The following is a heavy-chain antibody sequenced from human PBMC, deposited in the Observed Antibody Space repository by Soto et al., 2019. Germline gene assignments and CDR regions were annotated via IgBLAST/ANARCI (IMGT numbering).Heavy chain of an antibody. J-gene: IGHJ6*02. CDR2: IYYTGDT. Sequence: SETLSLTCTVSGASISTSTYYWAWVRQPPGKGLEWIGYIYYTGDTFYNPSLKSRVTISVDTSIHQFSLTLTSVTAADTAIYYCSRHGAAVLYYYGMDVWGQGTAVTVSS. V-gene: IGHV4-39*01. CDR3: SRHGAAVLYYYGMDV. CDR1: GASISTSTYY. D-gene: IGHD3-10*01.